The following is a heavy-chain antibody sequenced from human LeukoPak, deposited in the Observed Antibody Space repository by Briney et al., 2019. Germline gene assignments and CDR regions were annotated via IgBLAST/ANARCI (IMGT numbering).Heavy chain of an antibody. J-gene: IGHJ3*02. Sequence: LSLTCTVSGGSISSSSYYWGWIRQPPGKGLEWVSYISSSGSTIYYADSVKGRFTISRDNAKNSLYLQMNSLRAEDTAVYYCARVGTAMVRGAFDIWGQGTMVTVSS. CDR3: ARVGTAMVRGAFDI. CDR2: ISSSGSTI. V-gene: IGHV3-11*01. D-gene: IGHD5-18*01. CDR1: GGSISSSSYY.